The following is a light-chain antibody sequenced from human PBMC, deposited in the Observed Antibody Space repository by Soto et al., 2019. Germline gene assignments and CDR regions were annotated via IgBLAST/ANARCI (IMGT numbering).Light chain of an antibody. CDR2: DAS. V-gene: IGKV3-15*01. J-gene: IGKJ1*01. Sequence: EIVMTQSPATLSVSPGERDTLSCRASQSVDSKLAWYQQKPGQGPRLLIYDASSRATGIPARFSGSGSGTEFTLTISSLQSEDFAVYHCQHYSTWLPTFGHGTKVEIK. CDR3: QHYSTWLPT. CDR1: QSVDSK.